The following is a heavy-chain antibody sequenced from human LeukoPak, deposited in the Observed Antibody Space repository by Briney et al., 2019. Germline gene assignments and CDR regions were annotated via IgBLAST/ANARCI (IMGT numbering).Heavy chain of an antibody. J-gene: IGHJ4*02. CDR3: ASSGG. Sequence: PSETLSLTCSVSGGSISSSGDHWGWIRQPPGKGLEWIGNIYYSGTTYYNPSLKSRVTISVDTSNNQFSLKLSSVTAADTAVYYCASSGGWGQGTLVTVSS. CDR2: IYYSGTT. CDR1: GGSISSSGDH. D-gene: IGHD6-25*01. V-gene: IGHV4-39*07.